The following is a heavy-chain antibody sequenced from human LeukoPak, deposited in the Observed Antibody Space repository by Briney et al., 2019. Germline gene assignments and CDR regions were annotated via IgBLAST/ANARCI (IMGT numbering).Heavy chain of an antibody. CDR1: GGSISRYY. D-gene: IGHD6-19*01. Sequence: PSETLSLTCTVSGGSISRYYWSWIRQPPGKGLEWIGYFDNSGSTNYNPSLKNRVTISEDTSKNQFALNLSSVTAADTAVYYCARGKYSSGWYLDYWGQGTLVTVSS. V-gene: IGHV4-59*01. J-gene: IGHJ4*02. CDR2: FDNSGST. CDR3: ARGKYSSGWYLDY.